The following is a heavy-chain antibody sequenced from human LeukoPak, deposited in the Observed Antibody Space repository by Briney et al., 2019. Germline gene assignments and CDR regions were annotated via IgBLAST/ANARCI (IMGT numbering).Heavy chain of an antibody. J-gene: IGHJ4*02. CDR3: ARDTRFLEWSFDY. CDR1: GGSISSSSYY. D-gene: IGHD3-3*01. Sequence: SETLSLTCTVSGGSISSSSYYWGWIRQPPGKGLEWIGSIYYSGSTYYNPSLKSRVTISVDTSKNQFSLKLSSVTAADTAVYYCARDTRFLEWSFDYWGQGTLVTVSS. CDR2: IYYSGST. V-gene: IGHV4-39*07.